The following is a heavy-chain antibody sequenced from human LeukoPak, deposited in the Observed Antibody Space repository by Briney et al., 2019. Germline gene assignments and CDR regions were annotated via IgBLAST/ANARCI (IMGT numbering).Heavy chain of an antibody. CDR3: SRSQFDY. CDR2: INGDGSIT. J-gene: IGHJ4*02. Sequence: GGSLRLSCAASGFAFSSYWMLWVRQVPGKGLVWLSRINGDGSITTYADSVKGRFTISRDNAKNILYLQMNGLRAGDTGIYYCSRSQFDYWGQGILVTVSS. CDR1: GFAFSSYW. V-gene: IGHV3-74*01.